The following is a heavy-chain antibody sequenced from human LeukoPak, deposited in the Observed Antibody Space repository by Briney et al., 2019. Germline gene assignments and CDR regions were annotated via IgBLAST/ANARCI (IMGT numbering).Heavy chain of an antibody. CDR3: ARVHGYYIGLYYFDY. CDR2: ISGNGDNT. V-gene: IGHV1-18*01. Sequence: GASVKVSCKASGHTYTTYGISWVRQAPGQGLEWMGWISGNGDNTKYVQEFQGRVTMTTDTSTSTAYMDLRSLRSDDTAIYYCARVHGYYIGLYYFDYWGQGTLVTVSS. D-gene: IGHD4-17*01. J-gene: IGHJ4*02. CDR1: GHTYTTYG.